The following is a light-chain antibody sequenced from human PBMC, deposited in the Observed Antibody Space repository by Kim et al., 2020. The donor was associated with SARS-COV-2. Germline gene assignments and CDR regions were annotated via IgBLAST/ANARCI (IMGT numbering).Light chain of an antibody. Sequence: SYELTQPLSVSVALGQTARITCGGNNIGSKNVHWYQQKPGQAPVLVIYRDSNRPSGIPERFSGSNSGNTATLTISRAQAGDGADYYCQVWDSNVVFGGGT. CDR3: QVWDSNVV. CDR1: NIGSKN. V-gene: IGLV3-9*01. CDR2: RDS. J-gene: IGLJ2*01.